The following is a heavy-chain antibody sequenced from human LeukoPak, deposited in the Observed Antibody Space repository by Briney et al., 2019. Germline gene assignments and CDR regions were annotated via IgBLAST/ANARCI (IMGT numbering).Heavy chain of an antibody. J-gene: IGHJ4*02. D-gene: IGHD3-9*01. CDR2: IQQDGSVQ. CDR3: ATHDVLTGYPYFDF. V-gene: IGHV3-7*01. CDR1: GFIFRSYW. Sequence: GGSLRLSCAASGFIFRSYWMSWVRQAPGKGLEWVANIQQDGSVQYYVDSVKGRFSISRDNSKNSLYLRMNSLSAEDTAVYYCATHDVLTGYPYFDFWGQGTLVAVSS.